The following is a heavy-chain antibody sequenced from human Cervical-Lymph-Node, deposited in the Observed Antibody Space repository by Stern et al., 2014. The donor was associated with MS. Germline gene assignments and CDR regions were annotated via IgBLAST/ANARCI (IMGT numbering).Heavy chain of an antibody. J-gene: IGHJ4*02. CDR1: GGSISSRY. CDR3: ARLSTAVDF. CDR2: ISHSGDT. V-gene: IGHV4-59*08. Sequence: QLQLQESGPGLVKPSETLSLTCAVSGGSISSRYWGWIRQPPGKGLEWIGLISHSGDTKYNPSLKSRVTISLDTSKTHFPLKVPSVTAADTAVYYCARLSTAVDFWGQGTLVTVSS.